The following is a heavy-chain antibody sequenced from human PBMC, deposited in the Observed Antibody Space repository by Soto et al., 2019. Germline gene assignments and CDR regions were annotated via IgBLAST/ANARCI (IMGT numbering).Heavy chain of an antibody. J-gene: IGHJ6*02. Sequence: QVQLVESGGGVVQPGRSLRLSCAASGFTFRSYAMHCVRQAPGKGLEWEAVISYDGSNKYYADSVKGRFTISRANSKNTLYLQMNSLRAEDTAVYYCARLLGSSSCYVTYGMDVWGQGSTVTVTS. D-gene: IGHD6-13*01. CDR1: GFTFRSYA. CDR2: ISYDGSNK. CDR3: ARLLGSSSCYVTYGMDV. V-gene: IGHV3-30-3*01.